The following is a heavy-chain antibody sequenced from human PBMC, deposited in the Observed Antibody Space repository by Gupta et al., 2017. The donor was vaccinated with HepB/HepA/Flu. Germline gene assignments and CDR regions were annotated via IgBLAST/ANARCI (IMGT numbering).Heavy chain of an antibody. CDR1: GFSFSDDC. V-gene: IGHV3-7*01. J-gene: IGHJ5*02. CDR3: VRVDIS. D-gene: IGHD2-2*03. Sequence: EVQLVESGGGLVQPGGSLRLSCAASGFSFSDDCMNWFRQPPVKGLEWVANINPDGSQRGCVNSVKGRFTISRDNAKNLLYLHMDNLRDEDTAVYYCVRVDISWGQGTLVTVSS. CDR2: INPDGSQR.